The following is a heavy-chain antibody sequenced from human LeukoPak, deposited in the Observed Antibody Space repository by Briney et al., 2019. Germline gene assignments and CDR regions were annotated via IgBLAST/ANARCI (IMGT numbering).Heavy chain of an antibody. CDR1: GYTFTSYG. CDR2: ISAYNGNT. V-gene: IGHV1-18*01. Sequence: ASVKVSCKASGYTFTSYGISWVRQAPGQGLEWMGWISAYNGNTNYAQKLQGRATMTTDTSTSTAYMELRSLRSDDTAVYYCARPYDFWSGYYSVYYFDYWGQGTLVTVSS. J-gene: IGHJ4*02. D-gene: IGHD3-3*01. CDR3: ARPYDFWSGYYSVYYFDY.